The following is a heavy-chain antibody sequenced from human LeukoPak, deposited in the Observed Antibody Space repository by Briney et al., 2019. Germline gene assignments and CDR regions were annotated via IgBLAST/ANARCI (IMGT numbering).Heavy chain of an antibody. CDR1: GYTFTGYY. D-gene: IGHD2-2*01. J-gene: IGHJ6*03. CDR3: AREPYCSSTSRYYYYYMDV. CDR2: INPNSGGT. V-gene: IGHV1-2*02. Sequence: ASVKVSCKASGYTFTGYYMHWVRQAPGQGLEWMGWINPNSGGTNYAQKFQGRVTMTRDTSISTAYMELSRLRSDDTAVYYCAREPYCSSTSRYYYYYMDVWGKGTTVTVSS.